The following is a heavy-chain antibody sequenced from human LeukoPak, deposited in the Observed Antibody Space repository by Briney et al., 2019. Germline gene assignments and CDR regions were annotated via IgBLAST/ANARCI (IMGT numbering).Heavy chain of an antibody. CDR3: ARACPGYCSITSCCSLEVSFDY. CDR1: GYTFTSYD. V-gene: IGHV1-18*01. CDR2: ISANNGNT. Sequence: ASVKVSCKASGYTFTSYDISWVRQAPGQGLEWMGWISANNGNTNYAQKLQGRVTMTTDTSTSTAYMELRSLRSDDTAVYYCARACPGYCSITSCCSLEVSFDYCGQGTLVTVSS. J-gene: IGHJ4*02. D-gene: IGHD2-2*01.